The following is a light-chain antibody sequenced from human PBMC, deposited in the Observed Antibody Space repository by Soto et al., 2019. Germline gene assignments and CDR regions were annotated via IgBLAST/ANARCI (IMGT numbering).Light chain of an antibody. V-gene: IGLV2-11*01. Sequence: QSALTQPRSLSGSPGQSVTISCTGTSSDVGGYNFVSWYQQHPGTAPKLMIYEVSKRPSGVPDRLSGFKYGNTASLTVSGLQAEDEADYYCSSYAGNSRYVFGTGTKVTVL. CDR1: SSDVGGYNF. CDR2: EVS. J-gene: IGLJ1*01. CDR3: SSYAGNSRYV.